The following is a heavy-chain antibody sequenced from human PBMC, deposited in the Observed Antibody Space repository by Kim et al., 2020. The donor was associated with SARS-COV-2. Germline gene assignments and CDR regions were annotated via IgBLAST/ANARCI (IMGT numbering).Heavy chain of an antibody. CDR3: ARPGGDPTYYYGSGSYYNGPPYWYFDL. CDR2: IYYSGST. D-gene: IGHD3-10*01. CDR1: GGSISSSSYY. J-gene: IGHJ2*01. V-gene: IGHV4-39*01. Sequence: SETLSLTCTVSGGSISSSSYYWGWIRQPPGKGLEWIGSIYYSGSTYYNPSLKSRVTISVDTSKNQFSLKLSSVTAADTAVYYCARPGGDPTYYYGSGSYYNGPPYWYFDLWGRGTLVTVSS.